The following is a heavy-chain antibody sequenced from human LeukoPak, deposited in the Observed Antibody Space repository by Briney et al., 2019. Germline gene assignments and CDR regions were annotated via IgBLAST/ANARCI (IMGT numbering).Heavy chain of an antibody. D-gene: IGHD2-2*01. CDR3: ARGIVVVPAGGWFDP. J-gene: IGHJ5*02. CDR1: GYTFTGYY. CDR2: INPNSGGT. Sequence: ASVKVSCKASGYTFTGYYMHWVRQAPGQGLEWMGWINPNSGGTNYAQKFQGRVTMTRDTSISTAYMELSRLRSDDTAVYYCARGIVVVPAGGWFDPWSQGTLVTVSS. V-gene: IGHV1-2*02.